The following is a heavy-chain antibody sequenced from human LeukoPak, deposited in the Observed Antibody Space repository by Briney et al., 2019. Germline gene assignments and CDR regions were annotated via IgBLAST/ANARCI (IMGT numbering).Heavy chain of an antibody. Sequence: SSETLSLTCTVSGGSISSYTWSWIRQPPGKGLEWIGYIFYTGNTNYSPSYNTNYNPSLKSRVTISGDTSKKQFSLKLSSVTAADTAVYYCARAGPRRDGYNGDYWGQGTLVTVSS. CDR3: ARAGPRRDGYNGDY. J-gene: IGHJ4*02. CDR2: IFYTGNTNYSPSYNT. CDR1: GGSISSYT. V-gene: IGHV4-59*01. D-gene: IGHD5-24*01.